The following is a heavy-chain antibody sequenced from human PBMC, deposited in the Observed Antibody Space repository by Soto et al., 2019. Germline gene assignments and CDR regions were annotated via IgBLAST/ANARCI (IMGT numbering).Heavy chain of an antibody. CDR1: GGSISGYY. D-gene: IGHD2-2*02. CDR2: IFYRGNT. Sequence: SETLSLTCTVSGGSISGYYWSWIRQPPGKGLEWIGYIFYRGNTLYSPSLQSRVTISVDTSKNQFSLRLSSVTTADTAVYYCTRHAIIPKLQYGMDVWGQGASVTVS. CDR3: TRHAIIPKLQYGMDV. J-gene: IGHJ6*02. V-gene: IGHV4-59*01.